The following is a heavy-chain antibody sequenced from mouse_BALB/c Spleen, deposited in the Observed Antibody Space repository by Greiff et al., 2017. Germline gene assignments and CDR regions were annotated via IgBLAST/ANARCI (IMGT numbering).Heavy chain of an antibody. D-gene: IGHD2-3*01. V-gene: IGHV3-2*02. J-gene: IGHJ3*01. CDR1: GYSITSDYA. CDR3: AIDGYSLSWFAY. Sequence: EVMLVESGPGLVKPSQSLSLTCTVTGYSITSDYAWNWIRQFPGNKLEWMGYISYSGSTSYNPSLKSRISITRDTSKNQFFLQLNSVTTEDTATYYCAIDGYSLSWFAYWGQGTLVTVSA. CDR2: ISYSGST.